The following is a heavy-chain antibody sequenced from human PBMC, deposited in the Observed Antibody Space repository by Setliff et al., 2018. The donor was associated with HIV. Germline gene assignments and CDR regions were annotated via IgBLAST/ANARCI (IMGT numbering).Heavy chain of an antibody. D-gene: IGHD3-22*01. J-gene: IGHJ4*02. Sequence: PGGSLRLSCAASGFTINTYAMHWVRQTPGKGLEWVAVIWSDGSDRYHADSVKGRFTISRDNSKNTLFLQMNSLRAEDTAVYYCARELGGSYYDSSGYYSGIDYWGQGTLVTVSS. CDR3: ARELGGSYYDSSGYYSGIDY. CDR2: IWSDGSDR. V-gene: IGHV3-33*01. CDR1: GFTINTYA.